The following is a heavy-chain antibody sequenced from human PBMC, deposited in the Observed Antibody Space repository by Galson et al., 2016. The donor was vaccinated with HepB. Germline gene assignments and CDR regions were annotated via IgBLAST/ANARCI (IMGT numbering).Heavy chain of an antibody. J-gene: IGHJ6*03. CDR3: ARARPPRKNHYLDV. CDR2: ISCDGTIT. Sequence: SLRLSCAASRFTLSSYVMNWVRQAPGKGLEWVAVISCDGTITYYADSVKGRFTISRDNSNNTLYLQMNSLRVEDTAVYYCARARPPRKNHYLDVWGKGTTVTVSS. V-gene: IGHV3-30*04. D-gene: IGHD2/OR15-2a*01. CDR1: RFTLSSYV.